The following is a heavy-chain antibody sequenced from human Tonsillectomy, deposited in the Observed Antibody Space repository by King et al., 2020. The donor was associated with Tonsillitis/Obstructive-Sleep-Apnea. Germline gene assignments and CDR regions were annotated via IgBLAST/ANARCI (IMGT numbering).Heavy chain of an antibody. CDR1: GGSISSYY. CDR2: IYYSGST. D-gene: IGHD2-2*01. CDR3: AREAGGCSSTSCYDWFDP. J-gene: IGHJ5*02. Sequence: VQLQESGPGLVKPSETLSLTCTVSGGSISSYYWSWIRQPPGKGLAWIGYIYYSGSTNYNPSLKSRVTISVDTSKNQFSLKLSSVTAADTAVYYCAREAGGCSSTSCYDWFDPWGQGTLVTVSS. V-gene: IGHV4-59*01.